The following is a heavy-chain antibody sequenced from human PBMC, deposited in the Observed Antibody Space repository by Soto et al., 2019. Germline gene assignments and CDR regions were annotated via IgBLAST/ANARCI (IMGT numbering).Heavy chain of an antibody. CDR2: LLYNGYTQ. Sequence: QVQLVESGGGVVQPGRSLRLSCAASGFTFTNFGLHWVRQAPDKGLEWVAVLLYNGYTQYYADSVKGRFTIFGDNSKNTLYLQMDSLQPEDTAVYYCARAPNVSSWPYYFDSWGLGTLVAVSS. CDR1: GFTFTNFG. J-gene: IGHJ4*02. V-gene: IGHV3-30*04. D-gene: IGHD6-13*01. CDR3: ARAPNVSSWPYYFDS.